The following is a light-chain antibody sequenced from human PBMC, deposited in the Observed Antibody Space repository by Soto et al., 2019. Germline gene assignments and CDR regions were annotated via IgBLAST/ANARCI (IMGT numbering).Light chain of an antibody. CDR2: RSD. J-gene: IGLJ2*01. V-gene: IGLV1-44*01. Sequence: VVTQSPSASGPPGQRVIIACSGSSSNIGSNHVNWYRHLPGAAPKLLIFRSDQRPSGVPDRFSGSKSGTTASLAISGLQSGDEADYYCAAWDDSRYGVVFGGGTKLTVL. CDR3: AAWDDSRYGVV. CDR1: SSNIGSNH.